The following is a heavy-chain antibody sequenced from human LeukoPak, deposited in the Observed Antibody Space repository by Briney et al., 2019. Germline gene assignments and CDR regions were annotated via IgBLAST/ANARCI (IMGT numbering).Heavy chain of an antibody. D-gene: IGHD3-22*01. CDR2: IYTSGST. V-gene: IGHV4-61*02. CDR3: ARNGRSDDSSGYNPWYYYYYMDV. Sequence: SSQTLSLTCTVSGGSISSGSYYWSWIRQPAGKGLEWIGRIYTSGSTNYNPSLKSRVTISVDTSKNQFSLKLSSVTAADTAVYYCARNGRSDDSSGYNPWYYYYYMDVWGKGTTVTISS. CDR1: GGSISSGSYY. J-gene: IGHJ6*03.